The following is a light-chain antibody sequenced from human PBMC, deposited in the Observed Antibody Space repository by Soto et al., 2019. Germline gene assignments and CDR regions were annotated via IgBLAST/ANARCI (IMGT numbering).Light chain of an antibody. CDR3: QQRSNWPRT. J-gene: IGKJ1*01. CDR2: DAS. Sequence: EIFLTQSPGTLSLSRWERVTLSWRASQSVSSYLAWYQQKPGQSPRLLIYDASKRATGIPARFSGSGSGTDFTLTISSLEPEDFAVYYCQQRSNWPRTFGQGTKVDIK. CDR1: QSVSSY. V-gene: IGKV3-11*01.